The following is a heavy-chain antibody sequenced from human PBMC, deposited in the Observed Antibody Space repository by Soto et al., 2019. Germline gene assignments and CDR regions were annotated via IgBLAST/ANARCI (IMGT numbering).Heavy chain of an antibody. CDR2: IYYSGST. Sequence: SETLSLTCTVSGGSISSSSYYWGWIRQPPGKGLEWIGSIYYSGSTYYNPSLKSRVTISVDTSKNQFSLKLSSVTAADTAVYYCARVTGYCSSTSCYLAEKENWFDPWGQGTLVTVSS. D-gene: IGHD2-2*03. V-gene: IGHV4-39*01. CDR1: GGSISSSSYY. CDR3: ARVTGYCSSTSCYLAEKENWFDP. J-gene: IGHJ5*02.